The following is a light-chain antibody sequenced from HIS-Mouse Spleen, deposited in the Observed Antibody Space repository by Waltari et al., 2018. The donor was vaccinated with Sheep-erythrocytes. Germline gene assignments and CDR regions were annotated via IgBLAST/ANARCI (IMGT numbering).Light chain of an antibody. J-gene: IGKJ1*01. CDR2: GAS. CDR1: QTVSSN. V-gene: IGKV3-15*01. CDR3: QQYNNWPWT. Sequence: EIVMTQSPATLSVSPGARATLSCRASQTVSSNLSWYQPKPGQAPRLLIYGASPRATGIPARFSGSGSGTEFTLTISSMQSEDFAVYYCQQYNNWPWTFGQGTKVEIK.